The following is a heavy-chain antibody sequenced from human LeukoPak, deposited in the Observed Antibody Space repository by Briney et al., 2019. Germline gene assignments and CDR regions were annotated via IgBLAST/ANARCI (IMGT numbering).Heavy chain of an antibody. Sequence: GGSLRLSCAASGFTFSSYAMTWVRQAPGKGLEWVSAISGSGGSTYYADSVKGRFTISRDNAKNSLYLQMNSLRAEDTAVYYCARAIEGYDYVWGSYRLDAFDIWGQGTMVTVSS. J-gene: IGHJ3*02. V-gene: IGHV3-23*01. D-gene: IGHD3-16*02. CDR3: ARAIEGYDYVWGSYRLDAFDI. CDR2: ISGSGGST. CDR1: GFTFSSYA.